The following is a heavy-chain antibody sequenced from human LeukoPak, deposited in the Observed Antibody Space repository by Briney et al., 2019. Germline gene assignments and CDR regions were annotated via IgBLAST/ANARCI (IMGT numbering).Heavy chain of an antibody. D-gene: IGHD2/OR15-2a*01. V-gene: IGHV3-15*01. Sequence: GGSLRLSCAASGLTLKYAWMSWGRQAPGKGLEWVGRITSKTEGGTTDYAAPVKGRSTISRDDSITTLYLQTNSLTTEDTAVYYCTTGTFATFDYWGQGTLVTVSS. CDR2: ITSKTEGGTT. J-gene: IGHJ4*02. CDR3: TTGTFATFDY. CDR1: GLTLKYAW.